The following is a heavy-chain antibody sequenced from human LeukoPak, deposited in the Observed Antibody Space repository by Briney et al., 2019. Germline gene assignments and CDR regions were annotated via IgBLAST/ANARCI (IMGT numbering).Heavy chain of an antibody. CDR1: GGSISSHF. D-gene: IGHD4-17*01. V-gene: IGHV4-59*08. Sequence: SETLSLTCTVSGGSISSHFWSWIRQPPGKGLEWIAYIYYSGSTDYNPSLKSRVTISVDTSKNQFSLKLSSVTAADAAVYYCARQTMTTADAFDIWGQGTMVTVSS. CDR2: IYYSGST. J-gene: IGHJ3*02. CDR3: ARQTMTTADAFDI.